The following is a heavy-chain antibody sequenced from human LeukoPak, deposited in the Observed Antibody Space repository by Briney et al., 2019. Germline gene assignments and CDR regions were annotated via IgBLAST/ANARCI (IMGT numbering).Heavy chain of an antibody. V-gene: IGHV4-59*01. J-gene: IGHJ4*02. Sequence: SETLSLTCTVSGGSISSYYWSWIRQPPGKGLEWIGYIYYSGSTNYNPSLKSRVTISVDTSKNQFSLKLSSVTAADTAVYYCAREVHSSGWYRGGYFDYRGQGTLVTVSS. D-gene: IGHD6-19*01. CDR3: AREVHSSGWYRGGYFDY. CDR1: GGSISSYY. CDR2: IYYSGST.